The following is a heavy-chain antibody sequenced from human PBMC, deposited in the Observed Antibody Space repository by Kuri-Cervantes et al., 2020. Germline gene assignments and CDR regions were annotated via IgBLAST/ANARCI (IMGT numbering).Heavy chain of an antibody. D-gene: IGHD5-18*01. CDR1: GGSINSGSSY. CDR3: AREGQQYSYDYNAFDI. Sequence: SETLSLTCTVSGGSINSGSSYWSWIRQPAGRGLEWIGRIYTSGSTNYNPSLKSRVTISIDTSKDQFSLKLRSVTAADTAVYYCAREGQQYSYDYNAFDIWGQGTMVTVSS. J-gene: IGHJ3*02. CDR2: IYTSGST. V-gene: IGHV4-61*02.